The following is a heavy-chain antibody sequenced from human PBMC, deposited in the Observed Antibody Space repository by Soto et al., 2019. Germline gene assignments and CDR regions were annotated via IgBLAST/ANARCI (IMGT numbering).Heavy chain of an antibody. J-gene: IGHJ3*02. CDR3: ARRAYYSDSSGYSLGAFDI. Sequence: SVKVSCKASGGTFSSYAISWVRQAPGQGLEWMGGIIPIFGTANYAQKFQGRVTITADESTSTAYMELSSLRSEDTAVYYCARRAYYSDSSGYSLGAFDIWGQGTMVTVSS. CDR1: GGTFSSYA. D-gene: IGHD3-22*01. CDR2: IIPIFGTA. V-gene: IGHV1-69*13.